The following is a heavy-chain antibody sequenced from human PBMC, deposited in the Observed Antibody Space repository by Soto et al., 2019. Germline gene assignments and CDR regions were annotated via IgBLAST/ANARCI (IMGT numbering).Heavy chain of an antibody. Sequence: ASVKVSCKASGYTFTVYAIHWVRQAPGQRPEWMGWINAGNGNTKYSQNFQDRLTMTRDTSANTGYMELNSLRSEDTAVYYRAREGDTGGLYPRYLDYWGQGTLVTVSS. CDR3: AREGDTGGLYPRYLDY. CDR1: GYTFTVYA. V-gene: IGHV1-3*01. CDR2: INAGNGNT. J-gene: IGHJ4*02. D-gene: IGHD2-8*02.